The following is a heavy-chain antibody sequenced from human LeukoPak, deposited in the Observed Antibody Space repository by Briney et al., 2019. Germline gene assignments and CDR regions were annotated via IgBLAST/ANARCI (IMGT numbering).Heavy chain of an antibody. CDR2: IYYSGST. CDR1: GGSISSSSYY. V-gene: IGHV4-39*01. Sequence: SETLSLTCTVSGGSISSSSYYWGWIRQPPGKGLEWIGSIYYSGSTYYNPSLKSRVTISVDTSKNQFSLKLSSVTAADTAVYYCAAIVVPAANPFDYWGQGTLVTVSS. D-gene: IGHD2-2*01. CDR3: AAIVVPAANPFDY. J-gene: IGHJ4*02.